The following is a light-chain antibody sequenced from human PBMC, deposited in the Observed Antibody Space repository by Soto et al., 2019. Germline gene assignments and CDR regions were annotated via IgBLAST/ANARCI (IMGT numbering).Light chain of an antibody. J-gene: IGKJ1*01. V-gene: IGKV3-20*01. CDR1: QSVSTY. Sequence: EIVLTQSPGTLSLSPGERATLSCRASQSVSTYLAWYQQRPGQAPRLLIYDASYRATDIPPRFSGSGSGTDFTLTISRLEPEDSAVYYCQEYGMSRTFGQGTKV. CDR3: QEYGMSRT. CDR2: DAS.